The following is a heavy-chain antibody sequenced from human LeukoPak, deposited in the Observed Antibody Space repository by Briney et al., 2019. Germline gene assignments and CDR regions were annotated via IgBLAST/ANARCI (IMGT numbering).Heavy chain of an antibody. J-gene: IGHJ6*03. CDR2: IIPIFGTA. CDR1: GGTFSSYA. Sequence: SVKVSCKASGGTFSSYAISWVRQAPGQGLELMGGIIPIFGTANYAQKFQGRVTITADESTSTAYMELSSLISEDTAVYYCARRGGLQPRVDYFYMDVWGKGTTVTVSS. D-gene: IGHD4-11*01. CDR3: ARRGGLQPRVDYFYMDV. V-gene: IGHV1-69*13.